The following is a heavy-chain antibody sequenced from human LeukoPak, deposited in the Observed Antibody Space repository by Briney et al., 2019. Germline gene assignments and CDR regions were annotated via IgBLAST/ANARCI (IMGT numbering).Heavy chain of an antibody. CDR3: ARGRDGYNFLNRGEYYYFDY. V-gene: IGHV4-61*02. CDR1: GGSISSGSYY. CDR2: IYTSGST. D-gene: IGHD5-24*01. Sequence: SETLSLTCTVSGGSISSGSYYWSWIRQPAGKGLEWIGRIYTSGSTNYNPSLKSRVTISVDTSKNQFSLKLSSVTAADTAVYYCARGRDGYNFLNRGEYYYFDYWGQGTLVTVSS. J-gene: IGHJ4*02.